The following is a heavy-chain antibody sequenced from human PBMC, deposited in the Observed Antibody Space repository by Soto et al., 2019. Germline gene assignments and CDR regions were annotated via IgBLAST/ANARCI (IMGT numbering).Heavy chain of an antibody. J-gene: IGHJ5*02. CDR2: INHSGTT. V-gene: IGHV4-34*01. CDR3: ARVGVRDGDYGVSRLDP. D-gene: IGHD4-17*01. CDR1: GGSFSGYY. Sequence: PSETLSLTCAVYGGSFSGYYWSWIRQPPGKGLEWIGEINHSGTTNYNPSLKSRVTISVDTSKNQFSLKLSSVTAADTAVYYCARVGVRDGDYGVSRLDPWGQGTLVTVSS.